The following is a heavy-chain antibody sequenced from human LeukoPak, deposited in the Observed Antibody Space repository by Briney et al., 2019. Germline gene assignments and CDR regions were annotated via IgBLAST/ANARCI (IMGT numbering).Heavy chain of an antibody. CDR1: GFILSSNY. CDR2: IYSAGNT. V-gene: IGHV3-53*04. Sequence: PGGSLRLSCVACGFILSSNYMSWVRQAPGKGLEGVSVIYSAGNTYYADSVKGRFTISRHNSENTLYLHMNSLRVEDTAVYFCARGGTPGYSSGRIDYWGQGTLVTVSS. CDR3: ARGGTPGYSSGRIDY. J-gene: IGHJ4*02. D-gene: IGHD6-19*01.